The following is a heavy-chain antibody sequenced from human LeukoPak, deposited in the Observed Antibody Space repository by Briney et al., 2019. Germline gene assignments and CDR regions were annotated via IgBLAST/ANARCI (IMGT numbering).Heavy chain of an antibody. Sequence: GGSLRLSCAASGFIFSSYWMTWVSQAPGKGLDRVANIRQDGSDKNYVDSVKGRFTISRDGAKNSLFLEMSSLRVEDTAVYYCARRDYYDSSGYWGQGTMVTVSS. CDR1: GFIFSSYW. J-gene: IGHJ3*01. V-gene: IGHV3-7*01. CDR2: IRQDGSDK. CDR3: ARRDYYDSSGY. D-gene: IGHD3-22*01.